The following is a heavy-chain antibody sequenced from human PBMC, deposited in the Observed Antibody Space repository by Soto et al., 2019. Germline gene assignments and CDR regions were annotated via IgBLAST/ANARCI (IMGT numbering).Heavy chain of an antibody. Sequence: GGSLRLSCAASGFTFSSYAMNWVRQAPGKGLEWVSVISGSGDSTYYADTVKGRFIISRDNSKNTLYLQMNSLKAEDTAVYYCARRGPGTYFDYWGQGTLVTVSS. CDR3: ARRGPGTYFDY. CDR1: GFTFSSYA. CDR2: ISGSGDST. V-gene: IGHV3-23*01. D-gene: IGHD6-13*01. J-gene: IGHJ4*02.